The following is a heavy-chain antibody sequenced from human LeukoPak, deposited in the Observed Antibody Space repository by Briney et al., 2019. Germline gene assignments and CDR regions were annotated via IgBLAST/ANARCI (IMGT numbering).Heavy chain of an antibody. CDR1: GYTFTIYG. V-gene: IGHV1-18*01. CDR2: ISAYNGNT. J-gene: IGHJ5*02. Sequence: EASVKVSCKASGYTFTIYGINWVRQAPGQGLEWMGWISAYNGNTDYAQNLQGRVTMTTDTSTSTAYMELRSLRSDDTDVYYCARVTTERDWFDPWGQGTLVTVST. D-gene: IGHD1-1*01. CDR3: ARVTTERDWFDP.